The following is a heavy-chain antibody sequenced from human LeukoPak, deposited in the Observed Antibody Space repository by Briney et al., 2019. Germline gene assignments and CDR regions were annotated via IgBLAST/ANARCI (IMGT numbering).Heavy chain of an antibody. D-gene: IGHD4-23*01. J-gene: IGHJ4*02. CDR2: ISSSSSYI. CDR3: ARDAGREGGNPSSYYFDY. V-gene: IGHV3-21*01. Sequence: GGSLRLSCAASGFTFSSYSMNWVRQAPGKGLEWVSSISSSSSYIYYADSVKGRFTISRDNAKNSLYLQMNSLRAEDTAVYYCARDAGREGGNPSSYYFDYWGQETLVTISS. CDR1: GFTFSSYS.